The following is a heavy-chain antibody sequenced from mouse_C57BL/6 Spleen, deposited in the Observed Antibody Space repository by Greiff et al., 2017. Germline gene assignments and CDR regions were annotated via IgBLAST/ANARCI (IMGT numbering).Heavy chain of an antibody. V-gene: IGHV1-5*01. CDR3: TRGLYDGYYFDY. J-gene: IGHJ2*01. CDR2: IYPGNSDT. CDR1: GYTFTSYW. Sequence: VQLQQSGTVLARPGASVKMSCKTSGYTFTSYWMHWVKQRPGQGLEWIGAIYPGNSDTSYNQKFKGKAKLTAVTSASTAYMELSSLTNEDSAVYYCTRGLYDGYYFDYWGQGTTLTVSS. D-gene: IGHD2-3*01.